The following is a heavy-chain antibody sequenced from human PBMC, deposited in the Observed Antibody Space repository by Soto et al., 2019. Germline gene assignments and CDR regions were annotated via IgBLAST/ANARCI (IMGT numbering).Heavy chain of an antibody. CDR3: ARDKGGAALKGSGMDV. V-gene: IGHV4-31*02. D-gene: IGHD2-8*01. CDR2: IYYNGNT. J-gene: IGHJ6*02. Sequence: QVQMRQSGPGLVKPSQTLSLKCSVSGGSIGSRDYYWSWIRQHPEKGLEWIGSIYYNGNTDYNPSPRGRPTISLDASMNEFSLKLTSGTAADTAVYYCARDKGGAALKGSGMDVWGQGTTVTVS. CDR1: GGSIGSRDYY.